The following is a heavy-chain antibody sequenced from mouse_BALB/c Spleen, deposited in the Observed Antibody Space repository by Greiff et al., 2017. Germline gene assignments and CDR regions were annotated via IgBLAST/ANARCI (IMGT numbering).Heavy chain of an antibody. CDR2: IYPGNSDT. V-gene: IGHV1-5*01. CDR3: TREGYGSSRCYIDV. J-gene: IGHJ1*01. Sequence: ESGTVLARPGASVKMSCKASGYSFTSYWMHWVKQRPGQGLEWIGAIYPGNSDTSYNQKFKGKAKLTAVTSASTAYMELSSLTNEDSAVYYCTREGYGSSRCYIDVWGEGTTVTVSS. D-gene: IGHD1-1*01. CDR1: GYSFTSYW.